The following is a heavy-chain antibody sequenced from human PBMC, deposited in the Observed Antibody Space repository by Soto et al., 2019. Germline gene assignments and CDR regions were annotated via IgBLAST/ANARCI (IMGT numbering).Heavy chain of an antibody. V-gene: IGHV5-10-1*01. Sequence: PGESLKISCKGSGYSFTSYWISWVRQMPGKGLEWMGRIDPSDSYTNYSPSFQGHVTISADKSIGTAYLQWSSLKASDTAMYYCARHXPPYGSGDNYYYYGMDVWGQGTTVTVSS. D-gene: IGHD3-10*01. CDR2: IDPSDSYT. CDR1: GYSFTSYW. CDR3: ARHXPPYGSGDNYYYYGMDV. J-gene: IGHJ6*02.